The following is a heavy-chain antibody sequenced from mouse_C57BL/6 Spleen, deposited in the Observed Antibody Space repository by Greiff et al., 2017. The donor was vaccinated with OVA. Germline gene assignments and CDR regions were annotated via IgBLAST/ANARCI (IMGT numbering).Heavy chain of an antibody. CDR3: ARGGLYDGYYPYYFDY. D-gene: IGHD2-3*01. Sequence: EVQRVESGGGLVKPGGSLKLSCAASGFTFSDYGMHWVRQAPEKGLEWVAYISSGSSTIYYADTVKGRFTISRDNAKNTLFLQMTSLRSEDTAMYYCARGGLYDGYYPYYFDYWGQGTTLTVSS. CDR2: ISSGSSTI. J-gene: IGHJ2*01. CDR1: GFTFSDYG. V-gene: IGHV5-17*01.